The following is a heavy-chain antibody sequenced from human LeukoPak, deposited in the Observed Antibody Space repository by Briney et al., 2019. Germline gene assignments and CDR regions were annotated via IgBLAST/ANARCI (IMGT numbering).Heavy chain of an antibody. Sequence: GGPLRLSCAASGFTFTKYWMTWVRQAPGKGLEWVANIKQDGSEKYYVDSVKGRFTISRDTAKNSLYLQMNSLRAEDTAVFYCARINLGAFDIWGQETMVTVSS. D-gene: IGHD3-16*01. CDR2: IKQDGSEK. V-gene: IGHV3-7*01. CDR3: ARINLGAFDI. CDR1: GFTFTKYW. J-gene: IGHJ3*02.